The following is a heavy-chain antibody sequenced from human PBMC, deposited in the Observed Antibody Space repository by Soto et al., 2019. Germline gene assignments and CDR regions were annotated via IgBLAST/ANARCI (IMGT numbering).Heavy chain of an antibody. CDR3: AKFREYYQGSGSRTYYVYGMDV. CDR1: GFTFSSYGMTFSSYA. CDR2: ISGSGDST. D-gene: IGHD3-10*01. V-gene: IGHV3-23*01. Sequence: EVQLLESGGGSVQPGGSLRLSCAAAGFTFSSYGMTFSSYAMSWVRQAPGKGLEWVSTISGSGDSTYYADSVKGRFTIARDNSKNTLLLQMNSLRAGDTALYYCAKFREYYQGSGSRTYYVYGMDVWGQGTTVTVSS. J-gene: IGHJ6*02.